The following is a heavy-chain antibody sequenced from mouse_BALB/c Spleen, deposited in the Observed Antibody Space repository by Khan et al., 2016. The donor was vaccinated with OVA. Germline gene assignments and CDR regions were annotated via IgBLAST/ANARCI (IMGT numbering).Heavy chain of an antibody. Sequence: QIQLVQSGPELKKPGETVKISCKASGYSFTNYGMNWVKQSPGKALKWMGWINTYTGEPTYADEFKGRFAFSLETSANNAYLQINILKNEDTATYCCARPPYFSFTLDYWGQGTSGTVSS. V-gene: IGHV9-3-1*01. D-gene: IGHD2-10*01. CDR2: INTYTGEP. CDR3: ARPPYFSFTLDY. CDR1: GYSFTNYG. J-gene: IGHJ4*01.